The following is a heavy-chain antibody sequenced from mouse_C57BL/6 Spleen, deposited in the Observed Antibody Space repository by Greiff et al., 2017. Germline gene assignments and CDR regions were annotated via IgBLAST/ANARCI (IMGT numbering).Heavy chain of an antibody. J-gene: IGHJ4*01. CDR3: AIEGGYPPHYYAMDY. D-gene: IGHD2-2*01. CDR2: IHPSDSDT. Sequence: QVHVKQPGAELVKPGASVKVSCKASGYTFTSYWMHWVKQRPGQGLEWIGRIHPSDSDTNYNQKFKGKATLTVDKSSSTAYMQLSSLTSEDSAVYYCAIEGGYPPHYYAMDYWGQGTSVTVSS. V-gene: IGHV1-74*01. CDR1: GYTFTSYW.